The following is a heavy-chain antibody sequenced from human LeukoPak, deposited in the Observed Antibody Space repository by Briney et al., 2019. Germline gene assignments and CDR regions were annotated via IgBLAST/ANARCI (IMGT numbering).Heavy chain of an antibody. J-gene: IGHJ4*02. D-gene: IGHD5/OR15-5a*01. CDR1: GFTFSSYA. CDR2: LTGSGATT. Sequence: GGSLRLSCAASGFTFSSYAMSWVCQAPGKGLEWVSALTGSGATTNYADSVKGRFTISRDNSKNTLFLQMNSLRAEDTAVYYCAKEDIVSTMGNFDYWGQGTLVTVSS. V-gene: IGHV3-23*01. CDR3: AKEDIVSTMGNFDY.